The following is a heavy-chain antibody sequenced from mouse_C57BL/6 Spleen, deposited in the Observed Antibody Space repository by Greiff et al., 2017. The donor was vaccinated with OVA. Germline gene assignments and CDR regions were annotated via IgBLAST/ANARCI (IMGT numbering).Heavy chain of an antibody. J-gene: IGHJ2*01. CDR3: ARHYYGSGSYYFDY. V-gene: IGHV1-82*01. CDR2: IYPGDGDT. D-gene: IGHD1-1*01. CDR1: GYAFSSSW. Sequence: QVQLKQPGPELVKPGASVKISCKASGYAFSSSWMNWVKQRPGQGLEWIGRIYPGDGDTNYNGKFKGKATLTADKSSSTAYMQLSSLTSEDSAVYFCARHYYGSGSYYFDYWGQGTTLTVSS.